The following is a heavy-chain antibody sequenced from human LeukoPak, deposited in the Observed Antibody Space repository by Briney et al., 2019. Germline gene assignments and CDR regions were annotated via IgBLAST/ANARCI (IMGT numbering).Heavy chain of an antibody. J-gene: IGHJ3*02. CDR2: INSDGSST. CDR1: GFTFSSYW. D-gene: IGHD3-22*01. V-gene: IGHV3-74*01. Sequence: GGSLRLSCAASGFTFSSYWMHWVRQAPGKGLVWVSRINSDGSSTNYADSVKGRFTISRDNAKNTLYLQMNSLRAEDTAVYYCAKSFHYYDSSGYYYAFDIWGQGTMVTVSS. CDR3: AKSFHYYDSSGYYYAFDI.